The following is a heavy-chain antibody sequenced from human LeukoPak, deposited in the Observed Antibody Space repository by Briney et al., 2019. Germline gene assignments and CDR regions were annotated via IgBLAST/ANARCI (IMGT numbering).Heavy chain of an antibody. Sequence: PGGSLRLSCVVSGFTFSSYSMNWVRQAPGKGLEWVSYISNSGGTIDYADSVKGRFTISRDNAKNSLYLQMSSLTAEDTAVYYCSRLRGYSYGYADYWGQGTLVTVSS. V-gene: IGHV3-48*04. J-gene: IGHJ4*02. CDR1: GFTFSSYS. CDR2: ISNSGGTI. CDR3: SRLRGYSYGYADY. D-gene: IGHD5-18*01.